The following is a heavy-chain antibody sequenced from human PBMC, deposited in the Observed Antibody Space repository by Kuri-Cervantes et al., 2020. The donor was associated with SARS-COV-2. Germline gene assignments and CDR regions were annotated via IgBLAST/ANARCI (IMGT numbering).Heavy chain of an antibody. Sequence: GGSLRLSCAASGFTFSSYSMNWVRQAPGKGLEWVPYISSSSSTIYYADSVKGRFTISRDNAKNSLYLQMNSLRAEDTAVYYCARDVSPSSSSDYYYYGMDVWGQGTTVTVPS. CDR1: GFTFSSYS. V-gene: IGHV3-48*01. D-gene: IGHD6-6*01. J-gene: IGHJ6*02. CDR2: ISSSSSTI. CDR3: ARDVSPSSSSDYYYYGMDV.